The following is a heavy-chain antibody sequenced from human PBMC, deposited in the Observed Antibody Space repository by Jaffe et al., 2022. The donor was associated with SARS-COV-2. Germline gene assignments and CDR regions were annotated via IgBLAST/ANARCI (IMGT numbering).Heavy chain of an antibody. CDR3: ARGYYYDSSGYWASVGKSGAFDI. D-gene: IGHD3-22*01. Sequence: QVQLVQSGAEVKKPGSSVKVSCKASGGTFSSYAISWVRQAPGQGLEWMGGIIPIFGTANYAQKFQGRVTITADESTSTAYMELSSLRSEDTAVYYCARGYYYDSSGYWASVGKSGAFDIWGQGTMVTVSS. CDR2: IIPIFGTA. V-gene: IGHV1-69*01. CDR1: GGTFSSYA. J-gene: IGHJ3*02.